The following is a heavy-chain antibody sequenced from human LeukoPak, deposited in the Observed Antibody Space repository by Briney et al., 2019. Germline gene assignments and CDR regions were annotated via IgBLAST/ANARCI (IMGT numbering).Heavy chain of an antibody. CDR3: AKDRYRVDLNYYYMDV. CDR1: GFTFSGYA. V-gene: IGHV3-23*01. CDR2: ISGSGGST. J-gene: IGHJ6*03. D-gene: IGHD3-16*02. Sequence: GGSLRLSCAASGFTFSGYAMSWVRQAPGKGLEWVSAISGSGGSTYYADSVKGRFTISRDNSKNTLYLQMNSLRAEDTAVYYCAKDRYRVDLNYYYMDVWGKGTTVTVSS.